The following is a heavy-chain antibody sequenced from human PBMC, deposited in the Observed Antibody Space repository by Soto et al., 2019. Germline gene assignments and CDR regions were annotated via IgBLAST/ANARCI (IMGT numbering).Heavy chain of an antibody. J-gene: IGHJ4*02. Sequence: QVQLQESGPGLVKPSDTLSLTCAVSGYSISSSNWWGWIRQPPGKGLEWIGYIYYSGTTYYNPSRKARVTMSVDTSKDQFSLKLTSVTAVDTAVYYCARREIQGPIDYWGQGTLVTVSS. CDR2: IYYSGTT. CDR3: ARREIQGPIDY. V-gene: IGHV4-28*01. D-gene: IGHD1-26*01. CDR1: GYSISSSNW.